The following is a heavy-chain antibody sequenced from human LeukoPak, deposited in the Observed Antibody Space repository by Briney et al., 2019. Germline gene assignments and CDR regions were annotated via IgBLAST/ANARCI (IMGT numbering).Heavy chain of an antibody. J-gene: IGHJ3*01. CDR2: IYYSGST. V-gene: IGHV4-39*01. Sequence: PSETLSLTCAVSGGSISSTSYYWAWIRQPPGKGLEWIGTIYYSGSTYHNPSLKSRVTMSVDRSRNQFSLKLSSVDAADTAVYYCAKAGVRYFDSSGLYAFDFWGQGTTVTVSS. D-gene: IGHD3-22*01. CDR1: GGSISSTSYY. CDR3: AKAGVRYFDSSGLYAFDF.